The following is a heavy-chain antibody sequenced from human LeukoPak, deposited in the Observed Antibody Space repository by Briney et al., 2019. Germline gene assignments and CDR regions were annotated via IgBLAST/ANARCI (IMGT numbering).Heavy chain of an antibody. CDR3: ARWALMYYYGSEYYFDY. CDR2: INHSGST. Sequence: SETLSLTCAVYGGSFSGYYWSWIRQPPGKGLEWIGEINHSGSTNYNPSLKSRVTTSVDTSKNQFSLKLSSVTAADTAVYYCARWALMYYYGSEYYFDYWGQGTLVTVSS. CDR1: GGSFSGYY. J-gene: IGHJ4*02. D-gene: IGHD3-10*01. V-gene: IGHV4-34*01.